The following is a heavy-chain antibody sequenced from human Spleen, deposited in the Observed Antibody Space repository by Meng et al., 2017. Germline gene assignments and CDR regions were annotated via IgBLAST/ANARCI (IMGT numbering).Heavy chain of an antibody. CDR3: ARDKVVGDTRFDP. CDR1: GFTFSSYW. V-gene: IGHV3-7*01. D-gene: IGHD1-26*01. CDR2: IKQDGSDK. Sequence: GESLKISCAASGFTFSSYWMSWVRQAPGKGLEWVANIKQDGSDKYYVDSVKGRFTISRDNAKNSLYLQMNSLRAEDTAVYYCARDKVVGDTRFDPWVQGTLVTVSS. J-gene: IGHJ5*02.